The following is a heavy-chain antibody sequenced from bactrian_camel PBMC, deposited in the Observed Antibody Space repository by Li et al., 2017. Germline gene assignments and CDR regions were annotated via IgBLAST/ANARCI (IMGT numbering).Heavy chain of an antibody. CDR3: AIRDTLCWLRADFSY. CDR2: ITSADVP. Sequence: HVQLVESGGGSVEAGGSLRLSCTPSGSVYSDNCMAWFRQAPGKEREGVAAITSADVPRYADSVKGRFTISKDNTKNTLYLQMNSLKPEDTAMYYCAIRDTLCWLRADFSYWGQGTQVTVS. J-gene: IGHJ6*01. CDR1: GSVYSDNC. D-gene: IGHD1*01. V-gene: IGHV3S53*01.